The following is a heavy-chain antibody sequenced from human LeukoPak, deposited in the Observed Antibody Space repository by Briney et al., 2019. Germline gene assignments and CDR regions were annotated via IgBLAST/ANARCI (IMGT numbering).Heavy chain of an antibody. CDR1: GLTFDDHV. CDR3: ATSELKRSSIFVVVTTPFDY. V-gene: IGHV3-49*04. D-gene: IGHD3-3*01. J-gene: IGHJ4*02. CDR2: ISPARYTDTT. Sequence: QPGRPLRPSGTAAGLTFDDHVISGVREPPGRLLQGVAIISPARYTDTTESVASVQGRFTISRDDSNSIASMQMTRLNTEDTALYYCATSELKRSSIFVVVTTPFDYWGEGSLVTVYS.